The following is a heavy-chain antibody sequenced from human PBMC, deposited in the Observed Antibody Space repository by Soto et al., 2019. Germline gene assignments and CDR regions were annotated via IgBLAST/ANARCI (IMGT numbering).Heavy chain of an antibody. Sequence: SETLPLTCTVSGGSIRSYYWSWIRQPPGKGLEWIGYIYYSGSTNYNPSLKSRVTISVDTSKNQFSLKLSSATAADTAVYYCARDNVAAADYYYYGMDVWGQGTTVTVSS. J-gene: IGHJ6*02. D-gene: IGHD6-13*01. V-gene: IGHV4-59*01. CDR1: GGSIRSYY. CDR3: ARDNVAAADYYYYGMDV. CDR2: IYYSGST.